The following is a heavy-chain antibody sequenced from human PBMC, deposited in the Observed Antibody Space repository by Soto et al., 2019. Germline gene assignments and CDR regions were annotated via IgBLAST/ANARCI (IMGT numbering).Heavy chain of an antibody. J-gene: IGHJ3*01. CDR1: GFTFSNYW. CDR2: IKQDGSEQ. Sequence: EVQVVESGGGLVQPGGSLRLTCAASGFTFSNYWMTWVRQAPGKGLEWVANIKQDGSEQYYVASVRGRITISTDNAKNALYRQMHSLTADDTAVYYCASVRLWPEDAFDLWGQGTMVSVSS. V-gene: IGHV3-7*01. D-gene: IGHD2-21*01. CDR3: ASVRLWPEDAFDL.